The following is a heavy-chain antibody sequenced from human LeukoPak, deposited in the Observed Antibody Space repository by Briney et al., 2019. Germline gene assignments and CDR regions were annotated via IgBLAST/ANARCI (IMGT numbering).Heavy chain of an antibody. Sequence: SGTLSLTCAVSGGSISNSNWWNWVRQPPGKGLEWIGTVYYSGSTSHNPSLKSRVTISVDTSKNQFSLRLSSVTAADTAAYFCAKQNSSSSPVDHWGQGTLVTVSS. J-gene: IGHJ4*02. CDR3: AKQNSSSSPVDH. CDR2: VYYSGST. CDR1: GGSISNSNW. D-gene: IGHD6-6*01. V-gene: IGHV4-4*02.